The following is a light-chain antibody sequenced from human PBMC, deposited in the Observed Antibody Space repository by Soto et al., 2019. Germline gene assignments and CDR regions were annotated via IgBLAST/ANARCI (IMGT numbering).Light chain of an antibody. V-gene: IGLV2-11*01. Sequence: QSALTQPRSVSGSPGQSVTFSCIGTSSDIGTYNFVSWYQQNPGKAPKLLIYDVTKRPSGVPDRFSASKSGNTASLTISGLQAEDEADYYCNSFRVSHLYVFGTGTKVTVL. J-gene: IGLJ1*01. CDR2: DVT. CDR1: SSDIGTYNF. CDR3: NSFRVSHLYV.